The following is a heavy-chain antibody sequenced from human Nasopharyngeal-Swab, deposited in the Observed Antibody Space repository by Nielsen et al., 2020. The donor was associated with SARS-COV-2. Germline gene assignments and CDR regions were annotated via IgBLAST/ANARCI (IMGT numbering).Heavy chain of an antibody. CDR2: IYYSGST. J-gene: IGHJ6*03. Sequence: WIRQPPGKGLEWIGYIYYSGSTNYNHSLKSRVTISVDTSKNQFSLKLSSVTAADTAVYYCARQIYDFWSGYGLVYYYYMDVWGKGTTVTVSS. D-gene: IGHD3-3*01. V-gene: IGHV4-59*08. CDR3: ARQIYDFWSGYGLVYYYYMDV.